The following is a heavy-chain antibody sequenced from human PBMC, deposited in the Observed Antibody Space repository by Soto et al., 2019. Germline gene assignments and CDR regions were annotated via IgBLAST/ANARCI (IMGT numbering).Heavy chain of an antibody. V-gene: IGHV3-72*01. CDR2: TRNKASSYTT. J-gene: IGHJ6*02. CDR1: GFTFRDHY. CDR3: ARSSIAAAHFYYYYYGMDV. Sequence: PGESLRLSCQSSGFTFRDHYKDWVRPAPGKGQEWVGRTRNKASSYTTDYAASVKGRFIISRDDSKNSLYLQMNSLKTEDTAVYYCARSSIAAAHFYYYYYGMDVWGQGT. D-gene: IGHD6-13*01.